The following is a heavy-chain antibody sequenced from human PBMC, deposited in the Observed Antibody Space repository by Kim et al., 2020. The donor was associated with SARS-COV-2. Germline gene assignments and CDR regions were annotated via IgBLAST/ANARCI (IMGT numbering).Heavy chain of an antibody. CDR1: GYNFISYN. V-gene: IGHV1-3*04. CDR2: INNANGDT. J-gene: IGHJ4*02. CDR3: ARARALLMDS. Sequence: ASVKVSCKTSGYNFISYNIYWVRQAPGQRPEWMGWINNANGDTRYSQKFQGRVSFTRETFATTAYMEMYTRRSDDTAFYYCARARALLMDSWGQGTHITVSS. D-gene: IGHD2-8*01.